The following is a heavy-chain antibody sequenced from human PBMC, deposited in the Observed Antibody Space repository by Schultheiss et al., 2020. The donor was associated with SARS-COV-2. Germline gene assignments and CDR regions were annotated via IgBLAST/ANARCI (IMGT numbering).Heavy chain of an antibody. CDR2: IYTSGST. D-gene: IGHD1-7*01. CDR1: GGSISSYY. V-gene: IGHV4-4*07. CDR3: ARGRGGTTFFVYYYYYYYMDV. Sequence: SETLSLTCTFSGGSISSYYWSWIRQPAGKGLEWIGRIYTSGSTNYNPSLKSRVTISVDTSKNQFSLKLSSVTAADTAVYYCARGRGGTTFFVYYYYYYYMDVWGKGTTVTVSS. J-gene: IGHJ6*03.